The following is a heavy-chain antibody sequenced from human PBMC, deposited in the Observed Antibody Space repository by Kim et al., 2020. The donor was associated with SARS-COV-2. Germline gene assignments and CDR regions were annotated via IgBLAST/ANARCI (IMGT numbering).Heavy chain of an antibody. J-gene: IGHJ6*02. CDR3: ARSPPHYSSGDYYGMDV. V-gene: IGHV3-66*01. D-gene: IGHD6-19*01. Sequence: VKGRFTISRDNSKNTLYLQMNSLRAEDTAVYYCARSPPHYSSGDYYGMDVWGQGTTVTVSS.